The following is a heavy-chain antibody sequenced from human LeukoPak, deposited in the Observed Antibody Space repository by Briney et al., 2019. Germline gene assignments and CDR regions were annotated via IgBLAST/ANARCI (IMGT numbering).Heavy chain of an antibody. D-gene: IGHD3-22*01. CDR3: AFQGGQITTAPGMDV. J-gene: IGHJ6*02. V-gene: IGHV3-23*01. Sequence: PGGSLRLSCAASGFTFSSYAMSWVRQAPGKGLEWVSAISGSGGSTYYADSVKGRFTISRDDSKNTLYLQMNSLRAEDTAVYYCAFQGGQITTAPGMDVWGQGTTVTVSS. CDR1: GFTFSSYA. CDR2: ISGSGGST.